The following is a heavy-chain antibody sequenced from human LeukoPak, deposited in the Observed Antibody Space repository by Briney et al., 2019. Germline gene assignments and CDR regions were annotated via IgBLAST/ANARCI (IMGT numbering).Heavy chain of an antibody. J-gene: IGHJ4*02. D-gene: IGHD3-22*01. V-gene: IGHV1-69*05. CDR2: IIPIFGTE. CDR1: GGTFSSYA. CDR3: ARGGYYDSSGYLFDY. Sequence: AASVKVSRKASGGTFSSYAISWVRQAPGQGLEWMGGIIPIFGTENYAQKFQGRVTITTDESTSTAYMELSSLRSEDTAVYYCARGGYYDSSGYLFDYWGQGTLVTVSS.